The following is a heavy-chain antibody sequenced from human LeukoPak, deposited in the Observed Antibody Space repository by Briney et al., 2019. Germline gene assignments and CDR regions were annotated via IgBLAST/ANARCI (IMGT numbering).Heavy chain of an antibody. D-gene: IGHD2-15*01. CDR3: ARDDIVVVVAASHHNWFDP. Sequence: GRSLRLSCAASGLTFSSYAMHWVRQAPGKGLEWVAVISYDGSNKYYADSVKGRFTISRDNSKNTLYLQMNSLRAEDTAVYYCARDDIVVVVAASHHNWFDPWGQGTLVTVSS. J-gene: IGHJ5*02. V-gene: IGHV3-30-3*01. CDR1: GLTFSSYA. CDR2: ISYDGSNK.